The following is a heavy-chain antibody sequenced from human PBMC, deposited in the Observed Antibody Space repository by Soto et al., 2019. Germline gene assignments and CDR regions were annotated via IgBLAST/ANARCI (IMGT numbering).Heavy chain of an antibody. J-gene: IGHJ6*03. Sequence: GGSLRLSCAASGFTFSSYWMSWVRQAPGKGLEWVANIKQDGSEKYYVDSVKGRFTISRDNAKNSLYLQMNSLRAEDPAVYYCARDRYSSSWYYYYYMDVWGKGTTVTVSS. D-gene: IGHD6-13*01. CDR2: IKQDGSEK. CDR1: GFTFSSYW. V-gene: IGHV3-7*01. CDR3: ARDRYSSSWYYYYYMDV.